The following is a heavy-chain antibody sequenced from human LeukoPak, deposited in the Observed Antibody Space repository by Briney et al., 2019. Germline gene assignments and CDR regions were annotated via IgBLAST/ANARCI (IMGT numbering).Heavy chain of an antibody. J-gene: IGHJ4*02. CDR3: AKDAEVLLWFSDY. D-gene: IGHD3-10*01. CDR1: GFTFARYD. Sequence: GGSLRLSCAASGFTFARYDLSWVRQAPGKGLECVSTISRGVGSTYYADSVKGRFTISRDNSKNTLYLQMINLRADDTAVYYCAKDAEVLLWFSDYWGQGTLVTVSS. V-gene: IGHV3-23*01. CDR2: ISRGVGST.